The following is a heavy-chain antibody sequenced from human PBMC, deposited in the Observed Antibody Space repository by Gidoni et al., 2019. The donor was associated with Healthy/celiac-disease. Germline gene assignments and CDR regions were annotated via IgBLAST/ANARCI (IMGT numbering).Heavy chain of an antibody. J-gene: IGHJ3*02. CDR1: GYSISSGYY. CDR3: ARDIAYYYDSSGYDAFDI. Sequence: QVQLQESGPGLVKPSETLSLPCTVSGYSISSGYYWGWIRQPPGKGLEWIGSIYHSGSTYYNPSLKSRVTISVDTSKNQFSLKLSSVTAADTAVYYCARDIAYYYDSSGYDAFDIWGQGTMVTVSS. CDR2: IYHSGST. V-gene: IGHV4-38-2*02. D-gene: IGHD3-22*01.